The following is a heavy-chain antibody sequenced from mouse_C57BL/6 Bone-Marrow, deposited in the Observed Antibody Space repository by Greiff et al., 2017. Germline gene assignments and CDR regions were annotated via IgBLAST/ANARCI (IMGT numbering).Heavy chain of an antibody. D-gene: IGHD1-1*01. CDR1: GYTFTSYW. V-gene: IGHV1-61*01. Sequence: VQLQQSGAELVRPGSSVKLSCKASGYTFTSYWMDWVKQRPGQGLEWIGNIYPSDSETHYNQKFKDKATLTVDKSSSTAYMQLSSLTSEDSAVYYCARGDYYGSSYGAMDYWGQGTSVTVSS. J-gene: IGHJ4*01. CDR3: ARGDYYGSSYGAMDY. CDR2: IYPSDSET.